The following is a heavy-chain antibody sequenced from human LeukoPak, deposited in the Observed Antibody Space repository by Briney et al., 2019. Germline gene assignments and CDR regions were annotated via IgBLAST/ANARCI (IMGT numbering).Heavy chain of an antibody. Sequence: SETLSLTCAVYGGSFSGYYWSWIRQPPGKGLEWIGEINHSGSTNYNPSLKSRVTISVDTSKNQFSLKLSSVTAADTAVYYCARVPRVVRGVSYYFDYWGQGTLVTVSS. CDR3: ARVPRVVRGVSYYFDY. V-gene: IGHV4-34*01. D-gene: IGHD3-10*01. J-gene: IGHJ4*02. CDR1: GGSFSGYY. CDR2: INHSGST.